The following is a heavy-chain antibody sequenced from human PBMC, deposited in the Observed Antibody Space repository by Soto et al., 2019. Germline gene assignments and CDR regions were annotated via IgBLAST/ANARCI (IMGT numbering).Heavy chain of an antibody. CDR3: ARVPSGWYSFDY. V-gene: IGHV1-2*02. CDR1: GYTFTDYY. CDR2: INPNSGGT. Sequence: GASVKVSCKTSGYTFTDYYIHWVRQAPGQGLEWMGWINPNSGGTNFAQKFQGRVTMTRDTSISTAYMEVSRLRSDDTAVYYCARVPSGWYSFDYWGQGTLVTVSS. D-gene: IGHD6-19*01. J-gene: IGHJ4*02.